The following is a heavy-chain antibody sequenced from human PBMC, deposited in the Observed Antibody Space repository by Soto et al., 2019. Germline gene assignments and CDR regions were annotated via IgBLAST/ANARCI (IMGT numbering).Heavy chain of an antibody. V-gene: IGHV3-23*01. J-gene: IGHJ4*02. CDR1: GFTFSSYA. Sequence: GGSLRLSCAASGFTFSSYAMSWVRQAPGKGLEWVSAISGSGGSTYYADSVKGRFTISRDNSKNTLYLQMNSLRAEDTAVYYCAKDSRELSLSGYYFDYWGQGTLVTVSS. CDR3: AKDSRELSLSGYYFDY. CDR2: ISGSGGST. D-gene: IGHD3-16*02.